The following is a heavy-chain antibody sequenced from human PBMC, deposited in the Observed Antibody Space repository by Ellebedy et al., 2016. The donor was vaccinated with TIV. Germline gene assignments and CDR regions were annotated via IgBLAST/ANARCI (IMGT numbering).Heavy chain of an antibody. V-gene: IGHV3-33*01. CDR3: ARDSRGRWTPFDH. J-gene: IGHJ4*02. CDR2: IWYYGTDE. D-gene: IGHD4-23*01. CDR1: GFSFSSYG. Sequence: PGGSLRLSCAASGFSFSSYGMHWVRQSPGKGLEWMAFIWYYGTDESYAESVAGRFSISRDNSKNTLYLHMTSLRAEDTAIYYCARDSRGRWTPFDHWGQGTVVAVSS.